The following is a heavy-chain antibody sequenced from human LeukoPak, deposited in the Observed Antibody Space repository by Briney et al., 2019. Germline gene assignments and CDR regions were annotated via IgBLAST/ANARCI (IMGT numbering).Heavy chain of an antibody. Sequence: SETLSLTCTVSGGSISSSSYYWGWIRQPPGKGLEWIGSIYYSGSTYYNPSLKSRVTISVDTSKNQFSLKLSSVTAADTAVYYCARIWFGEFNYYYYMDVWGKGTTVTISS. CDR2: IYYSGST. CDR3: ARIWFGEFNYYYYMDV. J-gene: IGHJ6*03. D-gene: IGHD3-10*01. V-gene: IGHV4-39*01. CDR1: GGSISSSSYY.